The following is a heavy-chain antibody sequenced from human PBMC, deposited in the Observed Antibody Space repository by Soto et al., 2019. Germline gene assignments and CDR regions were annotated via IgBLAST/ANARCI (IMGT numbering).Heavy chain of an antibody. D-gene: IGHD1-26*01. CDR2: IKSKTDGGTT. J-gene: IGHJ4*02. Sequence: EVQLVASGGGLVKPGGSLRLSCAASGFTFSNAWMNWVRQAPGKGLEWVGRIKSKTDGGTTDYAAPVKGRFTISRDDSKNTLYLQMNSLKTEDTAVYYCGWPHSGLNPSSFDYWGQGTLVTVSS. V-gene: IGHV3-15*07. CDR3: GWPHSGLNPSSFDY. CDR1: GFTFSNAW.